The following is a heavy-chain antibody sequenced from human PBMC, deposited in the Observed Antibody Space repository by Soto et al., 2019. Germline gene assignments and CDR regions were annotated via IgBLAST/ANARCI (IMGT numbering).Heavy chain of an antibody. Sequence: EVQLVESGGGLVQPGGSLRLSCAASGFTFSSYWMHWVRQAPGKGLVWVSRINSDGSSTSYADSVKGRFTISRDNAKNTLYLQMNSLRAEDTAVYYCASTVTTYYYYMDVWGKGPTVTVSS. V-gene: IGHV3-74*01. CDR3: ASTVTTYYYYMDV. J-gene: IGHJ6*03. CDR2: INSDGSST. D-gene: IGHD4-4*01. CDR1: GFTFSSYW.